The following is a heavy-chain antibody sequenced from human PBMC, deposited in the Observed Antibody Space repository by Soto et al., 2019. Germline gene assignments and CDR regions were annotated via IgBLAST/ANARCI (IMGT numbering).Heavy chain of an antibody. CDR2: ISNDGTNK. J-gene: IGHJ4*02. D-gene: IGHD2-15*01. CDR1: GFTFSAFG. CDR3: AESVTIAGLAACSGGSRGRGALIDS. Sequence: QEQLVESGGGVVQPGRSLRLSCAASGFTFSAFGMHWVRQTPGKGLEWAAVISNDGTNKYYADSVKGRFTISRDNTKNAQYMQMVSLKLEGTAVYYCAESVTIAGLAACSGGSRGRGALIDSWGQGTVVTVTS. V-gene: IGHV3-30*03.